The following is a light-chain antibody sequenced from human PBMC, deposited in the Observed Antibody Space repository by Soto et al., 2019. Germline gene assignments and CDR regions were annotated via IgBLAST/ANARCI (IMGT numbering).Light chain of an antibody. J-gene: IGKJ3*01. V-gene: IGKV3-20*01. CDR2: HGS. CDR3: QQYGGSPLFT. CDR1: QTISRNY. Sequence: IVLTQSPGTLSLSPGERVTLSCRASQTISRNYLAWYQQKPGLAPRLIMYHGSRRAAGTPDRFSGSGSGTDFSLTISRLEPEDFAVYSCQQYGGSPLFTFGPGTRVDVK.